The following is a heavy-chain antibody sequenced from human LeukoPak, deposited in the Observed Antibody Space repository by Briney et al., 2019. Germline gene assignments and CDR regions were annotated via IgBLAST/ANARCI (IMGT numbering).Heavy chain of an antibody. CDR3: AKDGGGSGWYEPFDY. Sequence: GGSLRLSCAASGFTFSSYSMNWVRQAPGKGLEWVSSISSSSSYIYYADSVKGRFTISRDNAKNSLYLQMNSLRAEDTAVYYCAKDGGGSGWYEPFDYWGQGTLVTVSS. V-gene: IGHV3-21*01. CDR1: GFTFSSYS. J-gene: IGHJ4*02. CDR2: ISSSSSYI. D-gene: IGHD6-19*01.